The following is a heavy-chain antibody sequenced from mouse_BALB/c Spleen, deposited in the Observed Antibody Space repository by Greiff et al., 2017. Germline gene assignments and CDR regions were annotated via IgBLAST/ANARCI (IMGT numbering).Heavy chain of an antibody. CDR1: GFSLTSYG. J-gene: IGHJ1*01. Sequence: VQLQQSGPGLVAPSQSLSITCTVSGFSLTSYGVHWVRQPPGKGLEWLGVIWAGGSTNYNSALMSRLSISKDNSKSQVFLKMNSLQTDDTAMYYCARDHYYGSRDWYFDVWGAGTTVTVSS. CDR2: IWAGGST. CDR3: ARDHYYGSRDWYFDV. D-gene: IGHD1-1*01. V-gene: IGHV2-9*02.